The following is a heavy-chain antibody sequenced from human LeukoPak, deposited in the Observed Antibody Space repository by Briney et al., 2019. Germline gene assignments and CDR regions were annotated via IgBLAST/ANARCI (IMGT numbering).Heavy chain of an antibody. Sequence: GGSLRLSCAASGFTVSSNYMSWVRQAPGKGLEWVSVIYSGGSTYYADSVKGRFTISRDNSKNTLYLRMNSLRAEDTAVYYCARGDVVGALDYWGQGTLVTVSS. CDR3: ARGDVVGALDY. J-gene: IGHJ4*02. CDR1: GFTVSSNY. D-gene: IGHD1-26*01. V-gene: IGHV3-53*01. CDR2: IYSGGST.